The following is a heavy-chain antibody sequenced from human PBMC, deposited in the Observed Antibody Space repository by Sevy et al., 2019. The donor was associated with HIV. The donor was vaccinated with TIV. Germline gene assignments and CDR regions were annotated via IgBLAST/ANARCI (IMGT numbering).Heavy chain of an antibody. CDR3: AGGGGRELNYGMDV. Sequence: GGSLRLSCAASGFTFSNYSMNWVRQAPGKGLEWVSSISNGSIYIYYADSVKGRFTISRDNAKNSLYLQMNSLRAEDTAVYFWAGGGGRELNYGMDVWGQGTTVTVSS. CDR1: GFTFSNYS. J-gene: IGHJ6*02. V-gene: IGHV3-21*01. D-gene: IGHD3-16*01. CDR2: ISNGSIYI.